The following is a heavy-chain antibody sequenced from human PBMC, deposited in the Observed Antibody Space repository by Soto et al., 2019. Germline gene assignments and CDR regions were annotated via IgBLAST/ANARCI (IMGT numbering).Heavy chain of an antibody. Sequence: SETLSLTCAVSGGSISSGGYSWSWIRQPPGKGLDWIGYIYHSGSTYYNPSLKSRVTISVDRSKNQFSLKLSSVTAADTAVYYFARSIVATTYYYYYYGMDVWGQGTTVTVSS. CDR1: GGSISSGGYS. V-gene: IGHV4-30-2*01. CDR2: IYHSGST. D-gene: IGHD5-12*01. CDR3: ARSIVATTYYYYYYGMDV. J-gene: IGHJ6*02.